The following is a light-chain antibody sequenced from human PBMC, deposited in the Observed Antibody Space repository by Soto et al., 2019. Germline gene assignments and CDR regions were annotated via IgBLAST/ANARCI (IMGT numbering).Light chain of an antibody. V-gene: IGKV3-15*01. J-gene: IGKJ1*01. CDR2: AAS. Sequence: EIEMTQSPATLSLAPGERVTLSCRASESVSTNLAGYQQKAAPALRLLIYAASTRATPIPARFSGSGSGTEFTLTISSLQSEDFAVYYRQQYSTSRTFGQGTKVDI. CDR3: QQYSTSRT. CDR1: ESVSTN.